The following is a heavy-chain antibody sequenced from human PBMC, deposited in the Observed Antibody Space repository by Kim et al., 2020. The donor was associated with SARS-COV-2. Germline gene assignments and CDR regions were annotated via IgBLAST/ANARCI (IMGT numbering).Heavy chain of an antibody. CDR3: ARDRGSSWYHSEYYYGMDV. J-gene: IGHJ6*02. Sequence: ASVKVSCKASGYTFTSYGISWVRQAPGQGLEWMGWISAYNGNTNYAQKLQGRVTMTTDTSTSTAYMELRSLRSDDTAVYYCARDRGSSWYHSEYYYGMDVWGQGTTVTVSS. CDR2: ISAYNGNT. CDR1: GYTFTSYG. V-gene: IGHV1-18*04. D-gene: IGHD6-13*01.